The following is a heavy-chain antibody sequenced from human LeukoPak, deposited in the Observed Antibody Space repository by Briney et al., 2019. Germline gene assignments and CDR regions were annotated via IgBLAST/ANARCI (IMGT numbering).Heavy chain of an antibody. CDR3: ADYGVSGVRNNFY. CDR1: GLAFSSYA. V-gene: IGHV3-23*01. Sequence: RGSLTLSCPPSGLAFSSYAMSWVRQPPGKGMEWVSTISVASITFFADAVKGRFTISRDNSRNTVYLQMTSRRADDTAVYYCADYGVSGVRNNFYWGLGTLVTVSS. CDR2: ISVASIT. D-gene: IGHD3-10*01. J-gene: IGHJ4*02.